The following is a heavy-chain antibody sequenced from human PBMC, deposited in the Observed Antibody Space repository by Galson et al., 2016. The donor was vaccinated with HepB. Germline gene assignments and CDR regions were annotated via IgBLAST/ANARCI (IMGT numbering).Heavy chain of an antibody. CDR1: GFIFSTHS. Sequence: SLRLSCAASGFIFSTHSMNWVRQAPGKGLEWVSSISDTSRYIYYADSVKGRFTISRDNAKNSLYLQMNSLRAEDTAVYYCVRSKVLGFGRIIPGYFDPWGQGILVTVSS. V-gene: IGHV3-21*01. CDR2: ISDTSRYI. J-gene: IGHJ5*02. CDR3: VRSKVLGFGRIIPGYFDP. D-gene: IGHD3-16*02.